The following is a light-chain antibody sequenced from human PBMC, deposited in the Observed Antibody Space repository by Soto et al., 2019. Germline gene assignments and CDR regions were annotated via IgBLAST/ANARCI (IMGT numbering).Light chain of an antibody. CDR1: QSVSSRY. CDR2: GAS. CDR3: QQYITSPPMYT. Sequence: ETVLTQSPGTLSLSPGERATLSCRASQSVSSRYLAWYQQKPGQAPRLLIYGASNTATGIPDRFSGSGSGTEFTLPINILEPEDFAVYYCQQYITSPPMYTFGQGTKLEIE. J-gene: IGKJ2*01. V-gene: IGKV3-20*01.